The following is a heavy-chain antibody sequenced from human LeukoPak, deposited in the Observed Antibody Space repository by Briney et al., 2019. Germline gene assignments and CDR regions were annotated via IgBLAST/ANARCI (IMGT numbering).Heavy chain of an antibody. CDR2: IHSSGST. D-gene: IGHD2-8*01. V-gene: IGHV4-4*07. Sequence: PSETLSLTCTASGGSINNYYWSWLRQPAGKGLEWVRLIHSSGSTSYNPSPKSRLTMSVDTSKKQFSLRLSSVTAADTAVYYCARLRYCTNGVCPPQYYFDYWGQGTLVTVSS. CDR3: ARLRYCTNGVCPPQYYFDY. CDR1: GGSINNYY. J-gene: IGHJ4*02.